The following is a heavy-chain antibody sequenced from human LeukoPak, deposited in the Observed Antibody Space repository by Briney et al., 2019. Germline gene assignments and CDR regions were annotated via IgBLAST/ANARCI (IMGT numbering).Heavy chain of an antibody. Sequence: SRTLSLTCTVSGGSISSGGYYWSWIRQHPGKGLEWIGYIYYSGSTYYNPSLKSRVTISVDRSKNQFSLKLSSVTAADTAVYYCARSYHDSSGYSAFDYWGQGTLVTVSS. D-gene: IGHD3-22*01. V-gene: IGHV4-31*03. CDR1: GGSISSGGYY. J-gene: IGHJ4*02. CDR2: IYYSGST. CDR3: ARSYHDSSGYSAFDY.